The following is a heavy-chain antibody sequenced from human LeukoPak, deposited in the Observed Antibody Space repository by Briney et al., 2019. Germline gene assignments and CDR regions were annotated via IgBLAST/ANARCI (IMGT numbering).Heavy chain of an antibody. CDR2: IYTSGST. CDR3: ARDRPYSSGWYRFFDY. J-gene: IGHJ4*02. CDR1: GGSISSYY. D-gene: IGHD6-19*01. V-gene: IGHV4-4*07. Sequence: TSETLPLTCTVSGGSISSYYWSWIRQPAGKGLEWIGRIYTSGSTNYNPSLKSRVTISVDTSKNQFSLKLSSVTAADTAVYYCARDRPYSSGWYRFFDYWGQGTLVTVSS.